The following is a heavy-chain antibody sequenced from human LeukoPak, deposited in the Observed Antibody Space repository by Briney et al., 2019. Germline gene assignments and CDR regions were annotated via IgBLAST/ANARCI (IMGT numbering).Heavy chain of an antibody. CDR2: INPNSGGT. V-gene: IGHV1-2*02. CDR3: ARVDCSGGSCYFDY. CDR1: GYNFTGYY. J-gene: IGHJ4*02. D-gene: IGHD2-15*01. Sequence: GASVKVSCKASGYNFTGYYMHWVRQAPGQGLEWMGWINPNSGGTNYAQKFQGRVTMTRDTSISTAYMELSRLRSDDTAVYYCARVDCSGGSCYFDYWGQGTLVTVSS.